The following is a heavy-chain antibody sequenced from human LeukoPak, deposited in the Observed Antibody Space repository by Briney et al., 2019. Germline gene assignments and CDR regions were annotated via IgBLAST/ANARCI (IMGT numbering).Heavy chain of an antibody. J-gene: IGHJ6*04. Sequence: GGSLRLSCAASGFTFDDYAMHWVRQAPGKGLEWVSGISSNSENRGYAESVKGGFTISRDDAKNSLFLQMNSLKTEDTASYYCAKDIGFGITMFRAMDVWGKGTTVTISS. D-gene: IGHD3-10*01. CDR2: ISSNSENR. CDR1: GFTFDDYA. V-gene: IGHV3-9*01. CDR3: AKDIGFGITMFRAMDV.